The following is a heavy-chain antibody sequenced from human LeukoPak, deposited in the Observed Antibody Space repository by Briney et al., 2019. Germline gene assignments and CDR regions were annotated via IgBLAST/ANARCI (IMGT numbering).Heavy chain of an antibody. CDR2: INHSGST. V-gene: IGHV4-34*01. CDR3: ARGKLQAAAGPPWFDP. Sequence: PSETLCLTCAVYGGSFSGYYWSWIRQPPGKGLEWIGEINHSGSTNYNPSLTSRVTISVDTSKNQFSLRLSSGTAADTAVYYCARGKLQAAAGPPWFDPWGQGNLVTVSS. J-gene: IGHJ5*02. CDR1: GGSFSGYY. D-gene: IGHD6-13*01.